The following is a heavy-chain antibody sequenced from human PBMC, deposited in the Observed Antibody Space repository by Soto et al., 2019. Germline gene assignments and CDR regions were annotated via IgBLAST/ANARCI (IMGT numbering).Heavy chain of an antibody. J-gene: IGHJ5*02. CDR2: IYYSGST. Sequence: SETLSLTCTVSGGSVSSGSYYWSWIRQPPGKGLEWIGYIYYSGSTNYNPSLKSRVTISVDTSKNQFSLKLSSVTAADTAVYYCARDPGSYYVGSNWFDPWGQGTLVTVSS. D-gene: IGHD1-26*01. CDR3: ARDPGSYYVGSNWFDP. CDR1: GGSVSSGSYY. V-gene: IGHV4-61*01.